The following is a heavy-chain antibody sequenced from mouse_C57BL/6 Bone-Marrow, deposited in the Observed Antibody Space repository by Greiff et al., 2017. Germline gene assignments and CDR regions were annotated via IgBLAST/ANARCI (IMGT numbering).Heavy chain of an antibody. V-gene: IGHV1-74*01. Sequence: LEWIGRIHPSDSDTNYNQKFKGKATLTVDKSSSTAYMQLSSLTYEDSASYYCANPIYYGYDDHYWYFDVWGTGTTVTVSS. J-gene: IGHJ1*03. CDR3: ANPIYYGYDDHYWYFDV. D-gene: IGHD2-2*01. CDR2: IHPSDSDT.